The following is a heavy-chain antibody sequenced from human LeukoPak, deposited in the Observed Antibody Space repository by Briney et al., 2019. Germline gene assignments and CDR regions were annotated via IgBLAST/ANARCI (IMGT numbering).Heavy chain of an antibody. CDR3: ARGFTPYSSSWPDWFDP. Sequence: ASETLSLTCAVSGGSISSSNWWSWVRQPPGKGLEWIGEIHHSGSTNYNPSLKSRVTISVDKSKNQFSLKLSSVTAADTAVYYCARGFTPYSSSWPDWFDPWGQGTLVTVSS. CDR1: GGSISSSNW. D-gene: IGHD6-13*01. V-gene: IGHV4-4*02. J-gene: IGHJ5*02. CDR2: IHHSGST.